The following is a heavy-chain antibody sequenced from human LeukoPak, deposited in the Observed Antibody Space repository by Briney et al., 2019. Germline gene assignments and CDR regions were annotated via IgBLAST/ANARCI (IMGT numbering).Heavy chain of an antibody. V-gene: IGHV4-59*08. CDR2: IYYSGST. D-gene: IGHD3-22*01. Sequence: SETLSLTCTVSGGSISSYYWSWIRQPPGKGLEWIGYIYYSGSTNYNPSLKSRVTISVDTSKNQFSLKLSSVTAADTAVYYCASFKDYYDSSGYYNWFDPWGQGTLVTVSS. J-gene: IGHJ5*02. CDR1: GGSISSYY. CDR3: ASFKDYYDSSGYYNWFDP.